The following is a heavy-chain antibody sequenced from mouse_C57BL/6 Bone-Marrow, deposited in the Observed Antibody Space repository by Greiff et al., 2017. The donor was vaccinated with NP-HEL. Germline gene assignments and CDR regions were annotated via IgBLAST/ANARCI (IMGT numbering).Heavy chain of an antibody. D-gene: IGHD2-3*01. CDR2: IYPGVGDI. J-gene: IGHJ2*01. CDR1: GYAFSSSW. Sequence: QVQLQQSGPELVKPGASVKISCKASGYAFSSSWMNWVKQRPGKGLEWIGRIYPGVGDINYNGKFKGKATLTADKSSSTAYMQLSSRTSEDSAVYYCARWGLLRPPYFDYWGQGTTLTVSS. CDR3: ARWGLLRPPYFDY. V-gene: IGHV1-82*01.